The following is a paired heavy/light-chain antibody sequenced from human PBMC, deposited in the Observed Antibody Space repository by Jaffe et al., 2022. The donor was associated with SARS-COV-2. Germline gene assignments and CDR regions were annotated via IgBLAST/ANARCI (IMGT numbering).Heavy chain of an antibody. D-gene: IGHD2-15*01. J-gene: IGHJ1*01. CDR1: GFTFSNAW. CDR2: IESKSDGGAT. Sequence: EVQLVESGGDLVKPGGSLRLSCAASGFTFSNAWVSWVRQAPGKGLEYVGRIESKSDGGATAYSAPVKGRFTISRDDSKDTVYLQLSSLKTEDTAVYYCTLRWWHGGEYFQHWGQGTLVTVSS. V-gene: IGHV3-15*04. CDR3: TLRWWHGGEYFQH.
Light chain of an antibody. CDR2: GSG. J-gene: IGLJ3*02. CDR3: QSYDSSLSSSV. Sequence: QSVLTQPPSVSGAPGQRVTISCTGSSSDIGAGFNVNWYQQLPGTAPKLLIYGSGSRPSGVPDRFSGSKSGTSASLAISGLQAEDEADYYCQSYDSSLSSSVFGGGTKLTVL. V-gene: IGLV1-40*01. CDR1: SSDIGAGFN.